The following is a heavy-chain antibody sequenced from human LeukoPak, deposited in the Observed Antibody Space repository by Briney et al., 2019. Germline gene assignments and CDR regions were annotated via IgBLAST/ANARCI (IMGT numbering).Heavy chain of an antibody. CDR3: ARGSFSSPPDY. Sequence: GGSLRLSCAASGFTFSSYSMNWVRQAPGKGLEWVSVIYSGGSTYYADSVKGRFTISRDNSKNTLYLQMNSLRAEDTAVYYCARGSFSSPPDYWGQGTLVTVSS. V-gene: IGHV3-53*01. CDR1: GFTFSSYS. J-gene: IGHJ4*02. CDR2: IYSGGST. D-gene: IGHD3-3*01.